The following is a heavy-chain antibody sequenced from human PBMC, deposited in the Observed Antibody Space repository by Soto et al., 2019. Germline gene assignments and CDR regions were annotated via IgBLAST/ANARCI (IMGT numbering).Heavy chain of an antibody. V-gene: IGHV4-39*01. CDR2: IYYSGST. J-gene: IGHJ4*02. D-gene: IGHD3-22*01. Sequence: QLQLQESGPGLVKPSETLSLTCTVSGGSISSSSYYWGWIRQPPGKGLEWIGSIYYSGSTYYNPSLKSRVTISVDTSKTQFSLKLSSVTAADTAVYYCARSSYYDSSGYYSIRVFDYWGQGTLVTVSS. CDR1: GGSISSSSYY. CDR3: ARSSYYDSSGYYSIRVFDY.